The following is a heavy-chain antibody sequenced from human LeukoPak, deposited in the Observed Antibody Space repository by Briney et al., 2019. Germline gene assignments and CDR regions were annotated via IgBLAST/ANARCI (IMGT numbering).Heavy chain of an antibody. CDR3: ARTSFYYDMDV. Sequence: GESLRLSCAASGSNITYNYMTWVRQAPGKGLEWVSLINSGGDTYYADSLKGRITVSRDTSNNALFLQMRGLRPEDTAVYYCARTSFYYDMDVWGKGTTVTFSS. J-gene: IGHJ6*04. CDR1: GSNITYNY. CDR2: INSGGDT. D-gene: IGHD3-16*02. V-gene: IGHV3-53*05.